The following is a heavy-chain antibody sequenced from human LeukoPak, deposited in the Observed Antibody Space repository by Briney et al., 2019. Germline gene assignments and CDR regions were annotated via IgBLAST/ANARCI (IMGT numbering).Heavy chain of an antibody. CDR2: LSYDGSNK. CDR3: AKVRYGGYYYYFDY. Sequence: GGSLRLSCAASGFTFSSYGMHWVRQAPGKGLEWVAVLSYDGSNKYYADSVKGRFTISRDNSKNTLYLQMNSLRAEDTAVYYCAKVRYGGYYYYFDYWGQGTLVTVSS. V-gene: IGHV3-30*18. D-gene: IGHD5-12*01. CDR1: GFTFSSYG. J-gene: IGHJ4*02.